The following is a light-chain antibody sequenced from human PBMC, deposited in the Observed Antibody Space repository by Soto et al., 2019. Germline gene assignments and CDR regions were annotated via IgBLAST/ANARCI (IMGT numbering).Light chain of an antibody. V-gene: IGKV1-9*01. CDR1: QGISNY. CDR3: QQLNSYPPT. J-gene: IGKJ4*02. Sequence: DIQLTQSPSFLYASVGDRVTITCRASQGISNYLAWYQRKPGKAPKLLTYAASTLQSGVTSRFRGSGSVTEFTLTISSLQPEDCATYYCQQLNSYPPTFGGGTKVEIK. CDR2: AAS.